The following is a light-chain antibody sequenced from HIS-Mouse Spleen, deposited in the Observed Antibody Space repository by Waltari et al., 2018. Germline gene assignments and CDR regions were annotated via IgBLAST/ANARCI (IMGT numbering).Light chain of an antibody. CDR1: SLRSYY. V-gene: IGLV3-19*01. J-gene: IGLJ3*02. CDR3: NSRDSSGNHQV. Sequence: SSELTQDPAVSVALGQTVRITCQGDSLRSYYASWYQQKPGQAPVLVIYGKNNRPPGIPDRVSGSSSGNTASLTITGAQAEDEADYYCNSRDSSGNHQVFGGGTKLTVL. CDR2: GKN.